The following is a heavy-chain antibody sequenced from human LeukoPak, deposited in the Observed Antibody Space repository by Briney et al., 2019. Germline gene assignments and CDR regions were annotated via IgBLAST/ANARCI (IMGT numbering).Heavy chain of an antibody. Sequence: PSETLSLTCTVSGGSISSGSYYWSWIRQPAGKGLEWIGRIYTSGSTIYNPSLKSRVTISVDTSKNQFSLKLSSVTAADTAVYYCAREGDYYDSSGYYYEGYYFDYWGQGTLVTVSS. V-gene: IGHV4-61*02. D-gene: IGHD3-22*01. CDR3: AREGDYYDSSGYYYEGYYFDY. CDR2: IYTSGST. J-gene: IGHJ4*02. CDR1: GGSISSGSYY.